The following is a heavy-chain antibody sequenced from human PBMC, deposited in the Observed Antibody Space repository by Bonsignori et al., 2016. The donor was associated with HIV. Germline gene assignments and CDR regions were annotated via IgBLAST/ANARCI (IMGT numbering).Heavy chain of an antibody. J-gene: IGHJ5*02. Sequence: WIRQPPGKGLEWVSYISGSGSAIYYADAVKGRFTISRDNAKNSLYLQMNSLRAEDTAVYYCAGNPPARWSPNYKRGGWFDPWGQGTLVTVSS. V-gene: IGHV3-48*03. D-gene: IGHD1-14*01. CDR2: ISGSGSAI. CDR3: AGNPPARWSPNYKRGGWFDP.